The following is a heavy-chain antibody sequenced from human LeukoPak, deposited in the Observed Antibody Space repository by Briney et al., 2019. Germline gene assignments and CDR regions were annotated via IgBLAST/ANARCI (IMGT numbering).Heavy chain of an antibody. CDR1: GGSFSGYY. CDR3: ARGRGYCSGGSCYYYYYGMDV. CDR2: INHSGST. D-gene: IGHD2-15*01. Sequence: PSETLSLTCAVYGGSFSGYYWNWIRQPPGKGLEWIGEINHSGSTNYNPSLKSRVTISVDTSKNQFSLKLSSVTAADTAVYYCARGRGYCSGGSCYYYYYGMDVWGQGTTVTVSS. J-gene: IGHJ6*02. V-gene: IGHV4-34*01.